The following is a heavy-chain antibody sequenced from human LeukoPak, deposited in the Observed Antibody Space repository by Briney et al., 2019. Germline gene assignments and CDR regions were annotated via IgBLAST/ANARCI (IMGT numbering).Heavy chain of an antibody. Sequence: SVKVSCKASGGTFSSYAISWVRQAPGQGLEWMGGIIPIFGTANYAQKFQDRVTITADKSTSTAYMELSSLRSEDTAVYYCARVSDSSGYYWDYWGQGTLVTVSS. CDR1: GGTFSSYA. J-gene: IGHJ4*02. D-gene: IGHD3-22*01. CDR3: ARVSDSSGYYWDY. V-gene: IGHV1-69*06. CDR2: IIPIFGTA.